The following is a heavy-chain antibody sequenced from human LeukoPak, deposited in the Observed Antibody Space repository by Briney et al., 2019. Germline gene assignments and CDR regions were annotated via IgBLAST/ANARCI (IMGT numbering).Heavy chain of an antibody. CDR3: ARGPPTDYYDSSGFYYVFGY. D-gene: IGHD3-22*01. Sequence: SETLSLTCAVYGGSFSGYYWSWIRQPPGKGLEWIGEINDSGSTNYNPSLKSRVTISVDTSKNQFSLKLSSVTAADTAVYFCARGPPTDYYDSSGFYYVFGYWGQGTLVTVSS. J-gene: IGHJ4*02. V-gene: IGHV4-34*01. CDR2: INDSGST. CDR1: GGSFSGYY.